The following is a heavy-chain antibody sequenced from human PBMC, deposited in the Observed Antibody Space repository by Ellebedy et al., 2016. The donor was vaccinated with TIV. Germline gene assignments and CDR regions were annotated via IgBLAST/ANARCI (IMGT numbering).Heavy chain of an antibody. CDR1: GLTFSSHA. J-gene: IGHJ4*02. D-gene: IGHD3-9*01. Sequence: GESLKISCAASGLTFSSHAMSWVRQAPGKGLEWVAVISYDGSNKYYADSVKGRFTISRDNSKRTVDLQMNSLRAEDTAVYFCAKDRTPGAGYWVFDNWGQGTLVSVSS. CDR3: AKDRTPGAGYWVFDN. V-gene: IGHV3-30*18. CDR2: ISYDGSNK.